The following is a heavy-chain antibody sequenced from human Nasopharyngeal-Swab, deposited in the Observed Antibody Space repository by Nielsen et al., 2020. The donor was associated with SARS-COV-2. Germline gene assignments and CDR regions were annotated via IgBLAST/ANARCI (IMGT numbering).Heavy chain of an antibody. CDR3: ARGGIPTGDLPTGYYFDY. CDR1: GGSISSSNW. Sequence: SETLSLTCAVSGGSISSSNWWSWVRQPPGKGLEWIGEIYHSGSTNYNSSLKSRVTISVDTSKNQFSLKLSSVTAADTAVYYCARGGIPTGDLPTGYYFDYWGQGTLVTVSS. CDR2: IYHSGST. D-gene: IGHD7-27*01. J-gene: IGHJ4*02. V-gene: IGHV4-4*02.